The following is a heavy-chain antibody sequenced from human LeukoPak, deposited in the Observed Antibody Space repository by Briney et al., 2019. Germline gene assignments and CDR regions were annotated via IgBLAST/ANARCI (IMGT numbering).Heavy chain of an antibody. D-gene: IGHD6-19*01. CDR3: ARDRTLSSPGPGDAFDI. J-gene: IGHJ3*02. V-gene: IGHV3-9*01. CDR1: GFTFDDYA. CDR2: ISWNSGSI. Sequence: PGRSLRLSCAASGFTFDDYAMHWVRQAPGKGLEWVSGISWNSGSIGYADSVKGRFTISRDNAKNSLYLQMNSLRAEDTAVYYCARDRTLSSPGPGDAFDIWGQGTMVTVSS.